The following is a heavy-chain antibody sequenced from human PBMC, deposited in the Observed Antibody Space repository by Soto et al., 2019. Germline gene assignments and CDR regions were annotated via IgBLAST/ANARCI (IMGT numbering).Heavy chain of an antibody. CDR3: ARAPNWGGGYDKSSYYFDY. CDR2: IWYDGSNK. Sequence: GGSLRLSCAASGFTFSSYGMHWVRQAPGKGLEWVAVIWYDGSNKYYADSVKGRFTISRDNSKNTQYLQMNSLRAEDTAVYYCARAPNWGGGYDKSSYYFDYWGQGTLVTVSS. J-gene: IGHJ4*02. D-gene: IGHD5-12*01. CDR1: GFTFSSYG. V-gene: IGHV3-33*01.